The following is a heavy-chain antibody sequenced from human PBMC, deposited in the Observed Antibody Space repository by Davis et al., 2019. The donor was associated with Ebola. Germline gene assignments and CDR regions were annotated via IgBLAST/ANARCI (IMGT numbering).Heavy chain of an antibody. J-gene: IGHJ6*02. V-gene: IGHV3-33*01. CDR2: IWYDGSNK. CDR1: GFTFSSYG. CDR3: AREGGVISPGMDA. D-gene: IGHD3-16*02. Sequence: GGSLRLSCAASGFTFSSYGMHWVRQAPGKGLEWVAVIWYDGSNKYYADSVKGRFTISRDNSKNTLYLQMNSLRAEDTAVYYCAREGGVISPGMDAWGQGTTVTVSS.